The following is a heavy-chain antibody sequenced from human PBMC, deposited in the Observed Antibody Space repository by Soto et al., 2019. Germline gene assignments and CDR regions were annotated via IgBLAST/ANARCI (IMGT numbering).Heavy chain of an antibody. J-gene: IGHJ4*02. CDR2: IYYSGST. V-gene: IGHV4-61*01. Sequence: SETLALTCTVSGGSVSSGSYDWSWIRQPPGKGLEWIGYIYYSGSTNYNPSLKSRVTISVDTSKNQFSLKLSSVTAADTAVYYCARDLGSSIHDYWGQGTLVTVSS. CDR1: GGSVSSGSYD. D-gene: IGHD6-6*01. CDR3: ARDLGSSIHDY.